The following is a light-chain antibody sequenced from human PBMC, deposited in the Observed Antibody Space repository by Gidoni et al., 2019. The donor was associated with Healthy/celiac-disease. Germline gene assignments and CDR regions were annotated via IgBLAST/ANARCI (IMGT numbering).Light chain of an antibody. J-gene: IGLJ3*02. V-gene: IGLV3-19*01. CDR3: NSRDSSGNPWV. Sequence: SAELTQDPAVSVALGQTVRITCQGDSLRSDYASWYQQKPGQAPVLVIYGKNNRPSGIPDRFSGSSSGHTASLTITGAQAEDEADYYCNSRDSSGNPWVFGGGTKLPVL. CDR2: GKN. CDR1: SLRSDY.